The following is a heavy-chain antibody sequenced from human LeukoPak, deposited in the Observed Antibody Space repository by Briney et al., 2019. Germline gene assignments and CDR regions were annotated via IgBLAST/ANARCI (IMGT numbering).Heavy chain of an antibody. J-gene: IGHJ4*02. CDR2: ISNSDGNT. CDR3: AKATGTLGN. D-gene: IGHD1-1*01. CDR1: GFSFSSYW. Sequence: PGGSLRLSCAASGFSFSSYWMHWVRQAPGKGLEWASTISNSDGNTYYADSVKGRFTISRDNSKNTLYLQMNSLTAEDTAIYYCAKATGTLGNWGQGTLVTVSS. V-gene: IGHV3-23*01.